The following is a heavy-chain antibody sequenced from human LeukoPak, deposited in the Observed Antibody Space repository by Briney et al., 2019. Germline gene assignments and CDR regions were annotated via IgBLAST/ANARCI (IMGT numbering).Heavy chain of an antibody. Sequence: GGSLRLSCAASGFIFSSYEMNWVRQAPGKGLEWVSYISSSGSTIYYADSVKGRFTISRDYAKNSLYLQMNSVRAEDTAVYYCARDSGSVGELRPSTFDYWSQGTLVTVSS. V-gene: IGHV3-48*03. D-gene: IGHD1-26*01. J-gene: IGHJ4*02. CDR2: ISSSGSTI. CDR1: GFIFSSYE. CDR3: ARDSGSVGELRPSTFDY.